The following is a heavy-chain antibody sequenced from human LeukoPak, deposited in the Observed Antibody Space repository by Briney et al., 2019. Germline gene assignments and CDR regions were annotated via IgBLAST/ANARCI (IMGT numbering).Heavy chain of an antibody. J-gene: IGHJ3*02. CDR3: ARVVDRPGAFDI. D-gene: IGHD3-9*01. Sequence: PSETLSLTCTVSGGSISSGGYYWSWIRQHPGKGLEWIGYIYYSGSTYYNPSLKGRVTISVDTSKNQFSLKLSSVTAADTAVYYCARVVDRPGAFDIWGQGTMVTVSS. CDR2: IYYSGST. CDR1: GGSISSGGYY. V-gene: IGHV4-31*03.